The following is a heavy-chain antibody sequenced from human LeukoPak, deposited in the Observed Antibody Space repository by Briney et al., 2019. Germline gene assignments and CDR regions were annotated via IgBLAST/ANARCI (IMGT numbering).Heavy chain of an antibody. Sequence: SETLSLTCTVSSGSISSYYWSWIRQPPGKGLEWIGYIYYSGSTNYNPSLKSRVTMSVDTSKNQFSLKLSSVTAADTAVYYCARDRAGYYGTPFDPWGQGTLATVSS. J-gene: IGHJ5*02. CDR2: IYYSGST. CDR1: SGSISSYY. V-gene: IGHV4-59*01. D-gene: IGHD3-9*01. CDR3: ARDRAGYYGTPFDP.